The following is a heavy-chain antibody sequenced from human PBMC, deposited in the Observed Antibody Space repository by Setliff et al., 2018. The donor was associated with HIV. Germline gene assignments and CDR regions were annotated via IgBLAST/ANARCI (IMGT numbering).Heavy chain of an antibody. Sequence: VASVKVSCKASGGTFSNYAFSWVRQAPGQGLEWMGGIIPLFGTANYAQNFQGRVIITADASTSTAYMELSSLRSEDTAMYYCARDRHHYDSSGFDAFDLWGQGTMVTVSS. J-gene: IGHJ3*01. CDR1: GGTFSNYA. CDR3: ARDRHHYDSSGFDAFDL. CDR2: IIPLFGTA. V-gene: IGHV1-69*13. D-gene: IGHD3-22*01.